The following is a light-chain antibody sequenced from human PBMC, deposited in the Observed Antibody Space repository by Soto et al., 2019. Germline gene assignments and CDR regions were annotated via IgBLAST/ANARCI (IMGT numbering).Light chain of an antibody. J-gene: IGKJ1*01. CDR3: QHRADWPWT. CDR2: DAF. CDR1: PIISPY. Sequence: ILLTQSPATLYFSPGERDTLSCRASPIISPYLAWYQQKPGQAPRLLIYDAFYRATGIPARFSGSGSVADFTITISCLEPDDFAIYYGQHRADWPWTGGQGPKVEIK. V-gene: IGKV3-11*01.